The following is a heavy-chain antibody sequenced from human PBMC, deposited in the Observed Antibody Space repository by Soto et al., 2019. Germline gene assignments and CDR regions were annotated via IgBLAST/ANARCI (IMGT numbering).Heavy chain of an antibody. Sequence: GGSLRLSCAASGFTFSSYAMSWVRQAPGKGLEWVSAISGSGGSTYYADSVKGRFTISRDNSKNTLYLQMNSLRAEDTAVYYCAKDHMITFGGVIANDAFDIWGQGTMVTVSS. D-gene: IGHD3-16*02. CDR3: AKDHMITFGGVIANDAFDI. CDR1: GFTFSSYA. J-gene: IGHJ3*02. V-gene: IGHV3-23*01. CDR2: ISGSGGST.